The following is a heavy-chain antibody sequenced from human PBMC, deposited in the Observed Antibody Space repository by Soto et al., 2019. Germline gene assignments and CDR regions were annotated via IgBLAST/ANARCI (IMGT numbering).Heavy chain of an antibody. V-gene: IGHV3-48*02. Sequence: EVQLVESGGGLVQPGGSLRLSCAASGFTFSSYSMKWVRQAPGKGLEWVSYISSSSSTIYYADSVKGRFTISRDNAKNSQYLQMNSLRDEDTAVYYCARDRRPQAFDIWGQGTMVTVSS. CDR2: ISSSSSTI. CDR3: ARDRRPQAFDI. CDR1: GFTFSSYS. J-gene: IGHJ3*02.